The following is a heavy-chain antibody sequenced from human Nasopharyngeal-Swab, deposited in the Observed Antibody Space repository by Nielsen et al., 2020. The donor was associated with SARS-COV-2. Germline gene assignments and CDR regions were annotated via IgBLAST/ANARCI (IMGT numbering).Heavy chain of an antibody. D-gene: IGHD3-22*01. CDR3: ARVGYDSSGYYWSFDY. CDR1: AFTFRSYS. V-gene: IGHV3-21*01. Sequence: GGSLRLSCAASAFTFRSYSMNWVRQAPGKGLEWVSSISSSSSYIYYADSVKGRFTISRDNAKNSLYLQMNSLRTEDTAVYYCARVGYDSSGYYWSFDYWGQGTLVTVSS. J-gene: IGHJ4*02. CDR2: ISSSSSYI.